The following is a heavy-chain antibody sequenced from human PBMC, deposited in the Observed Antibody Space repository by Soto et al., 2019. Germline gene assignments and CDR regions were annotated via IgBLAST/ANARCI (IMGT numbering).Heavy chain of an antibody. J-gene: IGHJ6*02. CDR3: ARAPTTVVSHYYYGMDV. CDR2: ISYDGSNK. CDR1: GFTFSSYA. V-gene: IGHV3-30-3*01. D-gene: IGHD4-17*01. Sequence: QVQLVESGGGVVQPGRSLRLSCAASGFTFSSYAMHWVRQAPGKGLEWVAVISYDGSNKYYADSVKGRFTISRDNSKNTLYLQMNSLRAEATAVYYCARAPTTVVSHYYYGMDVWGQGTTVTVSS.